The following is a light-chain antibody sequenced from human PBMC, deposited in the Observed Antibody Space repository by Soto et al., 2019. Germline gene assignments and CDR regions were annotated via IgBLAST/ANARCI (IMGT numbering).Light chain of an antibody. V-gene: IGKV1-16*01. CDR3: QHYNHYPIT. CDR2: GAS. CDR1: QPISNY. Sequence: TQSPSSLSASVGDRVTITCRASQPISNYLAWFHQKPGRPPKSLIYGASNLHSGVPSRFSGIGSGTDFPLTISTLQPEDCATDYCQHYNHYPITFDQGTLLDIK. J-gene: IGKJ5*01.